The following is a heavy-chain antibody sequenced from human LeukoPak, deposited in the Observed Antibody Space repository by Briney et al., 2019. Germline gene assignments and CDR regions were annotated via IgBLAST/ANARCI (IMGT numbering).Heavy chain of an antibody. V-gene: IGHV1-2*02. CDR2: INPNSGGT. D-gene: IGHD3-9*01. J-gene: IGHJ4*02. Sequence: GASVKVSCKASGYTFTGYYMHWMRQAPGQGLEWMGWINPNSGGTNYAQKFQGRVTMTRDTSISTAYMELSRLRSDDMAVYYCARSFYDILTGYYYLAVDYWGQGTLVTVSS. CDR3: ARSFYDILTGYYYLAVDY. CDR1: GYTFTGYY.